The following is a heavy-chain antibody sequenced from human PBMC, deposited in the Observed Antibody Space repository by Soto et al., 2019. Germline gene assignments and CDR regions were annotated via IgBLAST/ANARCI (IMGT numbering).Heavy chain of an antibody. Sequence: QVQLVQSGAEVKKPGASVKVSCKASGYTFTSYDINWVRQATGQGLEWMGWMNPNSGNTGYAQKFQGRVTMTRNTSISTAYMELSSLRSEDTAVYYCARGRDPIMVRGVINNWFDPWGQGTLVTVSS. V-gene: IGHV1-8*01. CDR2: MNPNSGNT. CDR3: ARGRDPIMVRGVINNWFDP. D-gene: IGHD3-10*01. CDR1: GYTFTSYD. J-gene: IGHJ5*02.